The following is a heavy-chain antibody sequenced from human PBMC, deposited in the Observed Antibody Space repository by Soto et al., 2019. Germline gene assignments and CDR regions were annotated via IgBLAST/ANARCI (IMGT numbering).Heavy chain of an antibody. D-gene: IGHD1-26*01. CDR2: INQGGSQK. CDR3: AKGLLAIVGTTLPRDAFNI. J-gene: IGHJ3*02. V-gene: IGHV3-7*03. Sequence: EVQLVESGGGLVQPGGSLRLSCAGSGFRFSSSWMSWIRQAPGKGLEWVAHINQGGSQKYYVDSAKGRFTISRDNAKTSLYLQMNNLRAEDTATYYCAKGLLAIVGTTLPRDAFNIWGQGTMVTVSS. CDR1: GFRFSSSW.